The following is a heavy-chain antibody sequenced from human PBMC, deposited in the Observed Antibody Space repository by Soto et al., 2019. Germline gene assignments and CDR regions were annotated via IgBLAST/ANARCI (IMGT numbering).Heavy chain of an antibody. V-gene: IGHV5-51*01. CDR1: GYSFTSYW. Sequence: GESLKISCKGSGYSFTSYWIGWVRQMPGKGLEWMGIIYPGDSDTRYSPSFQGQVTISADKSISTAYLQWSSLKASDTAMYYCARRIAAAGNNDAFDIWGQGTMVTVSS. D-gene: IGHD6-13*01. J-gene: IGHJ3*02. CDR2: IYPGDSDT. CDR3: ARRIAAAGNNDAFDI.